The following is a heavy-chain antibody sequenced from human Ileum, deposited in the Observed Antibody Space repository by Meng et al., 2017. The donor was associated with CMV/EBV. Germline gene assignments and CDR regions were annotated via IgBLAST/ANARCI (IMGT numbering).Heavy chain of an antibody. CDR2: ITSSGGTI. Sequence: GESLKISCAASGFTFSNYEMNWVRQAPGKGLEWVSYITSSGGTIYYADSVKGRFAVSRDNAKNSLYLQMNSLRAEDTAVYYCARGVSLRWGRDVWGPGTRVTVSS. V-gene: IGHV3-48*03. CDR1: GFTFSNYE. CDR3: ARGVSLRWGRDV. J-gene: IGHJ4*02. D-gene: IGHD4-23*01.